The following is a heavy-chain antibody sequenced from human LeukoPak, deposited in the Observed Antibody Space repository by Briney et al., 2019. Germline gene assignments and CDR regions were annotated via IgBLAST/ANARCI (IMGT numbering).Heavy chain of an antibody. CDR3: ARENTQDFEY. V-gene: IGHV3-30*02. J-gene: IGHJ4*02. D-gene: IGHD2-15*01. Sequence: GGSLRLSCAASGFTFSSYGMHWVRQAPGKGLEWVAFIRYDGSNKYYADSVKGRFTISRDNSKNTLYLQMNSLRAEDTAVYYCARENTQDFEYWGQGTLVTVSS. CDR2: IRYDGSNK. CDR1: GFTFSSYG.